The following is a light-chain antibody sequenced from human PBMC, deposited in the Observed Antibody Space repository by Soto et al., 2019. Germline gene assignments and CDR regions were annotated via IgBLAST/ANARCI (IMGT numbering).Light chain of an antibody. CDR3: QQHDNAPLT. CDR2: GAS. J-gene: IGKJ4*01. CDR1: QSVSSSY. V-gene: IGKV3-20*01. Sequence: DMVLTQSPGTLSLSPGERAALSCRASQSVSSSYLAWYQQKPGQAPRLLIYGASNRATGIPDRFSGSGSGTDFTLTISRLEPEDFAVSYCQQHDNAPLTFGGGTKVEIK.